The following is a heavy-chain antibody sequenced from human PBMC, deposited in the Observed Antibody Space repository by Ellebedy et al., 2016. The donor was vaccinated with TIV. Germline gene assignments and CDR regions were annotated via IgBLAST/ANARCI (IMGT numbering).Heavy chain of an antibody. CDR1: GFAFSGYT. V-gene: IGHV3-21*01. CDR3: ARANRADYYDSSVEYYYYGMDV. J-gene: IGHJ6*02. D-gene: IGHD3-22*01. Sequence: GGSLRLXXAASGFAFSGYTMNWVRQAPGQGLEWVSSISSSGNYIYYADSVKGRFTISRDNARNSLYLQMNSLRAEDTAVYYCARANRADYYDSSVEYYYYGMDVWGQGTTVTVSS. CDR2: ISSSGNYI.